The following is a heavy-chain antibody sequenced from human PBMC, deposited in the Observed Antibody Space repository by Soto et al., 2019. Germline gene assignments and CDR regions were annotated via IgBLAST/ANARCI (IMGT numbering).Heavy chain of an antibody. CDR1: GFTFNTYS. D-gene: IGHD4-17*01. J-gene: IGHJ4*02. CDR3: ARAGGTTVTGLWHFDS. Sequence: GGSLRLSCEASGFTFNTYSMHWVRQPPGKGLEWLAAIWYDGTQKYYADSVKGRFIISRDNSKKTLYLEMNSLRAEDTAVYYCARAGGTTVTGLWHFDSWGQGTLVTRLL. V-gene: IGHV3-33*01. CDR2: IWYDGTQK.